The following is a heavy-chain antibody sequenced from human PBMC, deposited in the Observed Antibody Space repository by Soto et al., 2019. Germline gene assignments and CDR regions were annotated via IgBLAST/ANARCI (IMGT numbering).Heavy chain of an antibody. D-gene: IGHD1-7*01. CDR3: ARDAAPTLNYPHGMDV. CDR2: TLYRSSKWYN. J-gene: IGHJ6*02. CDR1: GDSVSTNIAA. V-gene: IGHV6-1*01. Sequence: SQTLSLTCAISGDSVSTNIAAWSWIRQSPSRGLEWLGRTLYRSSKWYNEYAVTVKSRMTINPDTSKNQFSLQLNSVTPEDTAVYYCARDAAPTLNYPHGMDVWGQGTAVTVSS.